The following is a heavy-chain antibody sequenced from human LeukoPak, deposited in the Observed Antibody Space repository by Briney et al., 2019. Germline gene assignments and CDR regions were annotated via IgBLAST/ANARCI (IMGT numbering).Heavy chain of an antibody. Sequence: PGRSLRLSCAASGFTFSSYSMNWVRQAPGKGLEWVSSISGTTTYIYYADSVKGRFTISRDNVKNSLYLQMNSLRAEDTAVYYCARDSTYYYDSSGYPPDYWGQGTLVTVSS. CDR1: GFTFSSYS. CDR2: ISGTTTYI. D-gene: IGHD3-22*01. J-gene: IGHJ4*02. CDR3: ARDSTYYYDSSGYPPDY. V-gene: IGHV3-21*01.